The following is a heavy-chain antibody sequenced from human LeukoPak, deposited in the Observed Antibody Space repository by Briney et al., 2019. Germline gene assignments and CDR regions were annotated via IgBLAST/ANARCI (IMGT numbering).Heavy chain of an antibody. Sequence: SETLSLTCTVSGGSFSSYYWSWIRQPAGKGLEWIGRIYTSGSTNYNPSLKSRVTMSVDTSKNQFSLKLSSVTAADTAVYYCAREAPPSYDFWSGYYPGPVDYWGQGTLVTVSS. J-gene: IGHJ4*02. CDR3: AREAPPSYDFWSGYYPGPVDY. CDR2: IYTSGST. CDR1: GGSFSSYY. V-gene: IGHV4-4*07. D-gene: IGHD3-3*01.